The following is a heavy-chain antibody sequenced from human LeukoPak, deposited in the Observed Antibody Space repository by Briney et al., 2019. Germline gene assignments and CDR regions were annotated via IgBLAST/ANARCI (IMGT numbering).Heavy chain of an antibody. D-gene: IGHD1-14*01. CDR2: IYYSGST. Sequence: PSETXSLTCTVSGGSISSYYWSWLRQPPGKGLXWIGYIYYSGSTNYNPSLKSRVTISVDTSKNQFSLKLSSVTAADTAVYYCARALNPYYYYMDVWGKGTTVTVSS. V-gene: IGHV4-59*01. CDR1: GGSISSYY. CDR3: ARALNPYYYYMDV. J-gene: IGHJ6*03.